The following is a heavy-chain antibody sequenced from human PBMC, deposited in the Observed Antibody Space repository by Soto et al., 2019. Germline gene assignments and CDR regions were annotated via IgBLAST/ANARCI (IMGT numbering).Heavy chain of an antibody. D-gene: IGHD4-17*01. CDR2: INSDGSST. J-gene: IGHJ4*02. V-gene: IGHV3-74*01. CDR3: ASEGTDYGDPFDY. Sequence: EVQLVESGGGLVQPGGSLRLSCAASGFTFSSYWMNWVRQAPGKGLVWVSRINSDGSSTSYADSVKGRFTISRDNAKNTLYLQMNSLRAEDTAVYYCASEGTDYGDPFDYWGQGTLVTVSS. CDR1: GFTFSSYW.